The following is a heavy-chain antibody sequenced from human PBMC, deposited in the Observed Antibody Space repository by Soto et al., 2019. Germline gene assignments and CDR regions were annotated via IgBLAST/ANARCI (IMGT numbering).Heavy chain of an antibody. CDR1: GGTFSSYT. V-gene: IGHV1-69*02. Sequence: QVQLVQSGAEVKKPGSSVKVSCKASGGTFSSYTISWVRQAPGQGLEWMGRIIPILGIANYAQKFQGRVTITADKSMSTAYVELSSLRSEDTAVYYCARGGSAGLYYFDYWGQGTLVTVSS. J-gene: IGHJ4*02. CDR2: IIPILGIA. CDR3: ARGGSAGLYYFDY. D-gene: IGHD1-26*01.